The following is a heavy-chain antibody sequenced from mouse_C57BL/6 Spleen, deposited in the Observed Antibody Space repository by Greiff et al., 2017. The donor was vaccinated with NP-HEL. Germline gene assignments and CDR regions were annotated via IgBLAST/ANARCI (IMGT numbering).Heavy chain of an antibody. J-gene: IGHJ3*01. CDR1: GYTFTDYN. V-gene: IGHV1-18*01. CDR2: INPNNGGT. Sequence: EVQLQQSGPELVKPGASVKLPCKASGYTFTDYNMDWVKQSHGKSLEWIGDINPNNGGTIYNQKFKGKATLTVDKSSSTAYMELRSLTSEDTAVYYCASHYYGSSYAWFAYWGQGTLVTVSA. D-gene: IGHD1-1*01. CDR3: ASHYYGSSYAWFAY.